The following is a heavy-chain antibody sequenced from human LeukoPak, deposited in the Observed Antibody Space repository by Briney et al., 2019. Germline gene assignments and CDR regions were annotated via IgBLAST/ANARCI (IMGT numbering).Heavy chain of an antibody. V-gene: IGHV4-39*01. Sequence: SETLSLTCSVSGGSISSSTHYWGWIRQPPGKGLEWIGNIYNSGSTYYNPSLKSRVTISVDTSKNQFSLKLSSVTAADTAVYYCARQAYSSNLGWFDPWGQGTLVTVSS. CDR3: ARQAYSSNLGWFDP. CDR1: GGSISSSTHY. CDR2: IYNSGST. D-gene: IGHD6-13*01. J-gene: IGHJ5*02.